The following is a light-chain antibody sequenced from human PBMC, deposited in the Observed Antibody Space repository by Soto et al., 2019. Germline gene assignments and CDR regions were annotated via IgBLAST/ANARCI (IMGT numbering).Light chain of an antibody. CDR2: RAS. J-gene: IGKJ1*01. CDR1: QSMSSW. V-gene: IGKV1-5*03. Sequence: DIQMTQSPSTLSASVGDRVTITCRASQSMSSWLAWYQQKPGKAPNLLIYRASSLQSGVPSRFSGSGSGTEFTLTISSLQPDDFATYYCQQYNSYPWTFGQGTKVEIK. CDR3: QQYNSYPWT.